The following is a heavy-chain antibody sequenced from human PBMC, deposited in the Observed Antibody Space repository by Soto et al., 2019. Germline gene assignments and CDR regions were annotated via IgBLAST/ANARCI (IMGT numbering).Heavy chain of an antibody. V-gene: IGHV1-46*03. J-gene: IGHJ4*02. CDR1: GYTLTTNY. D-gene: IGHD6-19*01. Sequence: QGQLMQSWSEVKKPGASVRLSCRASGYTLTTNYMHWLRQAPGQRPEWVEMINPSSGGNRNYAQKFRGRVAATSDPSTSTVYMELSSLSSDDTAVYYCARGEVTSSGLTVDLWGQGSLVIVSS. CDR2: INPSSGGNR. CDR3: ARGEVTSSGLTVDL.